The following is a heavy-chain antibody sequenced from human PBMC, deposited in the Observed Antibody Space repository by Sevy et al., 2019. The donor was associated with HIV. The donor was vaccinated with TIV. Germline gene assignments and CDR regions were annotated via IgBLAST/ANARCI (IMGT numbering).Heavy chain of an antibody. CDR2: IIPILGIA. D-gene: IGHD5-12*01. Sequence: ASVKVSCKASGGTFSSYAISWVRQAPGQGLEWMGRIIPILGIANYAQKFQGRVTITADKSTSTAYMELSSLRSEDTAAYYCARGSTVEMATIFFDYWGQGTLVTVSS. CDR1: GGTFSSYA. J-gene: IGHJ4*02. CDR3: ARGSTVEMATIFFDY. V-gene: IGHV1-69*04.